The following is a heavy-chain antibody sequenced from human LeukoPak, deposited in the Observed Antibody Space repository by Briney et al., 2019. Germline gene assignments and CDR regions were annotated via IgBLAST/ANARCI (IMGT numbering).Heavy chain of an antibody. D-gene: IGHD5-12*01. CDR3: ARAIVATINPFDY. Sequence: GGSLRLSCAASGFTFSSYSMNWVRQAPGKGLEWVSSIGSSSSYIYYADSVKGRFTISRDNAKNSLYLQMNSLRAEDTAVYYCARAIVATINPFDYWGQGTLVTVSS. CDR1: GFTFSSYS. CDR2: IGSSSSYI. V-gene: IGHV3-21*01. J-gene: IGHJ4*02.